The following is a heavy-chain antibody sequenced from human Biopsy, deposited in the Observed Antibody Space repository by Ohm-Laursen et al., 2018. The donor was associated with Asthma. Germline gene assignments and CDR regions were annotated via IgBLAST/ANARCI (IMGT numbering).Heavy chain of an antibody. CDR3: VHTLVGLKAFDF. D-gene: IGHD1-26*01. CDR1: GFSLSTSGGG. Sequence: PTQALTLTCTFSGFSLSTSGGGVGWIRQPPGKALEWLGNIYWDDDKRYSPPLQSRLTITRDTPKDQVVLTMTNMGPVDTGTYYCVHTLVGLKAFDFWGQGTLVTVSS. CDR2: IYWDDDK. V-gene: IGHV2-5*02. J-gene: IGHJ4*02.